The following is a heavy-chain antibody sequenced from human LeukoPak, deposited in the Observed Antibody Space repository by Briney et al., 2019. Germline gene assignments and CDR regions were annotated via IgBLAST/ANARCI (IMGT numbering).Heavy chain of an antibody. CDR3: ARIGYSSSSLDY. V-gene: IGHV3-7*01. J-gene: IGHJ4*02. Sequence: GGSLRLSCAVSGFTFSNYWMTWVRQAPGKGLEWVANIKQDGSQKYYVDSVKGRFTISRDNAKISSYLQMNSLRAEDTAVYYCARIGYSSSSLDYWGQGTLVTVSS. CDR1: GFTFSNYW. D-gene: IGHD6-6*01. CDR2: IKQDGSQK.